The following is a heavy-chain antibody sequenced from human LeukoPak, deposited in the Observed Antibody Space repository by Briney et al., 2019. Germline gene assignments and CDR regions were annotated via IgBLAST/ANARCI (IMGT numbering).Heavy chain of an antibody. D-gene: IGHD1-26*01. J-gene: IGHJ5*01. Sequence: PSETLSLTCTVSGGSIRRSNYYWGWIRQPPGKGLEWIGGIYYSGSTYYNPSLKSRVTISVDTSKNEFSLKVRSVTAADTAMYYCARQAVVGATRWFDSWGQGTLVTVSS. CDR3: ARQAVVGATRWFDS. CDR2: IYYSGST. CDR1: GGSIRRSNYY. V-gene: IGHV4-39*01.